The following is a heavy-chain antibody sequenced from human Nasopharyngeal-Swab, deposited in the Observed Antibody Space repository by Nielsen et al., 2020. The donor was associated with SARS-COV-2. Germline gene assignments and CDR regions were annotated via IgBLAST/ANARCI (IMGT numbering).Heavy chain of an antibody. D-gene: IGHD3-10*01. CDR3: ARGSLRFGDLGRYYGMDA. CDR2: ISAYNGNT. J-gene: IGHJ6*02. V-gene: IGHV1-18*01. Sequence: WSRQAPGQGLEWMGWISAYNGNTNDAQKRQARVTMTTDTSTSTDYMEVRSLRAEDTAVDYCARGSLRFGDLGRYYGMDAWGQGTTVTVSS.